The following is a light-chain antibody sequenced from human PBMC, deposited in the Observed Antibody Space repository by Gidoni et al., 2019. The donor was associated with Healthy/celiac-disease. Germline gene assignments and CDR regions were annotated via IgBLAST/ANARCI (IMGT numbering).Light chain of an antibody. CDR2: GNS. CDR1: SSNIGAGYD. V-gene: IGLV1-40*01. J-gene: IGLJ2*01. Sequence: QSVLTQPPSVSGAPGQRVTIACTGSSSNIGAGYDVHWYQQLPGTPPKSLIYGNSNRPSGVPDRFSGSKSGTSASLAISGLQAEDEADYYCQSYDSSLSGFVVFGGGTKLTVL. CDR3: QSYDSSLSGFVV.